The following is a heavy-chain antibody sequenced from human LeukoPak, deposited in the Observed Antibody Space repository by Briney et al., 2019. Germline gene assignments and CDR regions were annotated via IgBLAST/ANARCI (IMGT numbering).Heavy chain of an antibody. D-gene: IGHD3-22*01. CDR3: AKDPKYDSSGYYYLGAFDI. CDR1: GFTFSTYA. Sequence: GGSLIHSSAVSGFTFSTYARSWVRQAPGKGLEWVSAISGSGGSTYYADSVKGRFTISRDNSKNTLYLQMNSLRAEDTAVYYCAKDPKYDSSGYYYLGAFDIWGEGAMASASS. V-gene: IGHV3-23*01. J-gene: IGHJ3*02. CDR2: ISGSGGST.